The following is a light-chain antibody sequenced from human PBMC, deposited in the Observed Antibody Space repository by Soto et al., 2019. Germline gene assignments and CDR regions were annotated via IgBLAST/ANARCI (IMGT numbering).Light chain of an antibody. CDR3: ETWDSNTRV. CDR2: REGSGSY. Sequence: QHVLTQSSSASASLGSSVKLTCTLSSGHSSYIIAWHQQQPGKAPRYLMKREGSGSYNKGSGVPDRFSGSSSGAERYLTISNLQFEDEADYYCETWDSNTRVFGTGTKVTVL. CDR1: SGHSSYI. J-gene: IGLJ1*01. V-gene: IGLV4-60*02.